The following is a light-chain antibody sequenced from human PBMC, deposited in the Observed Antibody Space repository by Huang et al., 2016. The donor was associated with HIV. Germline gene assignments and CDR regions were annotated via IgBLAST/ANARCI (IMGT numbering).Light chain of an antibody. J-gene: IGKJ3*01. V-gene: IGKV3-15*01. Sequence: EIVMTQSAATLSVSPGERATLSCRASQSVSSNLAWYQQKPGQAPRLLIYGTSTRATGIPARFSGSGSGSGTEFTLTIRSLQSEDFAVYYCQQYNSWPPLFTFGPGTKVDVK. CDR1: QSVSSN. CDR2: GTS. CDR3: QQYNSWPPLFT.